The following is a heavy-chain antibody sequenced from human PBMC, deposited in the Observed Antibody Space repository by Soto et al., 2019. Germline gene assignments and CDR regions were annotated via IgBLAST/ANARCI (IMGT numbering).Heavy chain of an antibody. Sequence: SETLSLTCAVSGVSISSSNWWRWVRQPPGEGLEWIGEIYHSGSTNYNPSLKSRVTISVDKSKNQFSLKLSSVTAADTAVYYCARDGIAAASVGRAAMDVWGKVHRITVSS. J-gene: IGHJ6*04. CDR1: GVSISSSNW. V-gene: IGHV4-4*02. CDR3: ARDGIAAASVGRAAMDV. D-gene: IGHD6-13*01. CDR2: IYHSGST.